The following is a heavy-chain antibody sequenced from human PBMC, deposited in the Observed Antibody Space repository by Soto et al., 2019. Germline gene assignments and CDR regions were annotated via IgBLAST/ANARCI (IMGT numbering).Heavy chain of an antibody. CDR3: AREGQEYYYGMDV. CDR2: IGTAGDT. Sequence: EVQLVESGGGLVQPGGSLRLSCAASGFTFSSYDMHWVRQATGKGLEWVSAIGTAGDTYYPGSVKGRFTISRENAKNSLYLKMNSLRAGDTAVYYCAREGQEYYYGMDVWGQGTTVTVSS. CDR1: GFTFSSYD. J-gene: IGHJ6*02. V-gene: IGHV3-13*04.